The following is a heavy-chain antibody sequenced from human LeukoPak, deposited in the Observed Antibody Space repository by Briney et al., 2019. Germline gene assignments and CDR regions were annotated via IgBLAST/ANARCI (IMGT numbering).Heavy chain of an antibody. V-gene: IGHV1-2*02. CDR3: ARDMERAATHDFDY. J-gene: IGHJ4*02. CDR1: GYTFTTYG. CDR2: INPNSGGT. D-gene: IGHD2-15*01. Sequence: GASVKVSCKASGYTFTTYGISWVRQAPGQGLEWMGWINPNSGGTNYAQKFQGRVTMTRDTSISTAYMELSRLRSDDTAVYYCARDMERAATHDFDYWGQGTLVTVSS.